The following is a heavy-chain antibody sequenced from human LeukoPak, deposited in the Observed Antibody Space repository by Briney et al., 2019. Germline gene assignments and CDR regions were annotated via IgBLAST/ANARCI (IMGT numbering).Heavy chain of an antibody. V-gene: IGHV3-7*01. Sequence: GGSLRLSCAASGFTFSSYWMSWVRQAPGKGLEWVANIKQDGSEKYYVDSVKGRFTISRDNAKNSLYLQMNSLRAEDTAVYYCARPACSGGSCYSAMDYWGQGTLVTVSS. J-gene: IGHJ4*02. CDR2: IKQDGSEK. CDR1: GFTFSSYW. D-gene: IGHD2-15*01. CDR3: ARPACSGGSCYSAMDY.